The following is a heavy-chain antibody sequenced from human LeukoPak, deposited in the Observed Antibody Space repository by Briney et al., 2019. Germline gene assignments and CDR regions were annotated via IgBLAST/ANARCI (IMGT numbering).Heavy chain of an antibody. J-gene: IGHJ3*02. CDR3: ARDRGVRVFDI. Sequence: SETLSLTCTVSGGSITTYYWSWIRQPPGKGLEWIGYIYDGGSTNYNPSLESRVTISVDTSKNQSSLKLSSVTAADTAVYYCARDRGVRVFDIWGQGTMVTVSS. V-gene: IGHV4-59*01. CDR2: IYDGGST. D-gene: IGHD3-10*01. CDR1: GGSITTYY.